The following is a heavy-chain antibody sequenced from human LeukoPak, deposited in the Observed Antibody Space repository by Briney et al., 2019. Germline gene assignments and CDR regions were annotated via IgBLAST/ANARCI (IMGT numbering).Heavy chain of an antibody. V-gene: IGHV3-73*01. CDR1: ALTFTITA. D-gene: IGHD6-25*01. CDR2: IKTKADNYTT. J-gene: IGHJ6*04. CDR3: THPAYYYNVDV. Sequence: PGRSLRLSCSPSALTFTITAIHWVRQASGKGMEWVDPIKTKADNYTTAYAGSVNSRFTISRDDVTNAVYRQMNSLKTEDTAVYYCTHPAYYYNVDVWGKGTTVTVSS.